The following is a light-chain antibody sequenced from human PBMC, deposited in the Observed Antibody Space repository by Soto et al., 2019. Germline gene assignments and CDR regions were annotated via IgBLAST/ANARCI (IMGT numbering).Light chain of an antibody. V-gene: IGLV1-47*01. Sequence: QSALTQPPSASGTPGQRVTISCSGSSSNIGSNFIYWYQQLPGTAPKLLIYRNNERPSGVPDRFSGSKSGTSASLAISGLRSEDEADYHCAAWYDSLSGVVFGGGTKLTVL. CDR3: AAWYDSLSGVV. CDR1: SSNIGSNF. J-gene: IGLJ2*01. CDR2: RNN.